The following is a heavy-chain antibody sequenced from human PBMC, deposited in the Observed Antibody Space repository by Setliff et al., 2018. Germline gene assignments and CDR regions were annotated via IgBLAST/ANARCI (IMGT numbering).Heavy chain of an antibody. D-gene: IGHD2-21*01. Sequence: SVKVSCKASGGTLSNYAISWVRQAPGQGLEWMGGIVPIFVGANYAQKFRDRVTMTADESTNTFYMELSSLTSEDTAVYFCVCGHRSQATSDFWGQGTLVTVSS. J-gene: IGHJ4*02. CDR1: GGTLSNYA. V-gene: IGHV1-69*13. CDR2: IVPIFVGA. CDR3: VCGHRSQATSDF.